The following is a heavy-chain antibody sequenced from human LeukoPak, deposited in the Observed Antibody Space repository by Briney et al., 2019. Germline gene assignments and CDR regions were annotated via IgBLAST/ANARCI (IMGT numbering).Heavy chain of an antibody. V-gene: IGHV3-9*01. J-gene: IGHJ4*02. D-gene: IGHD1-7*01. CDR1: GFTFDDYA. CDR2: ISWNSGSI. CDR3: AKGTDNWNSPLDY. Sequence: GGSLRLSCAASGFTFDDYAMHWVRHAPGKGLEWVSGISWNSGSIGYADSVKGRFTISRDNAKNSLYLQMNSLRAEDTALYYCAKGTDNWNSPLDYWGQGTLVTVSS.